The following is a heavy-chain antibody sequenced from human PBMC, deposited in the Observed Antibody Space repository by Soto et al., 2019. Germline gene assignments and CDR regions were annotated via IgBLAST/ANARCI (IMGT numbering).Heavy chain of an antibody. CDR2: ISYDGSNK. Sequence: GGSLRLSCAASGFTFSSYAMHWVRQAPGKGLEWVAVISYDGSNKYYADSVKGRFTISRDNSKNTLYLQMNSLRVEDTAVYYCARDRLPSRYSGFQVRGQGAAVT. J-gene: IGHJ6*02. CDR1: GFTFSSYA. D-gene: IGHD1-26*01. CDR3: ARDRLPSRYSGFQV. V-gene: IGHV3-30-3*01.